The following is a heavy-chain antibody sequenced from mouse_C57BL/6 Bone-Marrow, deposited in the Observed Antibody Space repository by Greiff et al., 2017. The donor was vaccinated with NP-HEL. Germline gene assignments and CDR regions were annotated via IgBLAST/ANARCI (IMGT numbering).Heavy chain of an antibody. Sequence: VQLQQSGAELVRPGASVKLSCTASGFNIKDDYMHWVKQRPEQGLEWIGWIDPENGDTEYASKFQGKATITADTSSNTAYLQLSSLTSEDTAVYYCTLPPYYSNYWFAYWGQGTLVTVSA. CDR3: TLPPYYSNYWFAY. CDR2: IDPENGDT. CDR1: GFNIKDDY. V-gene: IGHV14-4*01. J-gene: IGHJ3*01. D-gene: IGHD2-5*01.